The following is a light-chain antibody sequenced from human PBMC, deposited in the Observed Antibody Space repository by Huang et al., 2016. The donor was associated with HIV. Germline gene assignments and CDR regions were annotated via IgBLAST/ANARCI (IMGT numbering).Light chain of an antibody. CDR1: QGISSY. J-gene: IGKJ4*01. V-gene: IGKV1-9*01. CDR2: AAS. CDR3: QQLNSFPLT. Sequence: IQLTQSPASLSASVGDLVTITCRASQGISSYLAWYQQKPGKAPKLLIYAASTLQSGVPSRFSGSGSGTDFTLNISSLQPEDFATYYCQQLNSFPLTFGGGTKVEIK.